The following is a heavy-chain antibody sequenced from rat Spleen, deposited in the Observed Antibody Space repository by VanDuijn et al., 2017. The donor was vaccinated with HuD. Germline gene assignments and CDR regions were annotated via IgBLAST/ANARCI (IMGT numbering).Heavy chain of an antibody. Sequence: EVQLVESGGDLVQPGRSMKLSCTASGFTFSNYCMTWVRQAPTKSLDWVASISTGGGKTYYRDSVEGRFTVSRDNAKNTLYLQMDSLRSEDTATYYCARRHYGYTDYFDYWGQGVMVTVSS. CDR2: ISTGGGKT. CDR1: GFTFSNYC. J-gene: IGHJ2*01. D-gene: IGHD1-9*01. CDR3: ARRHYGYTDYFDY. V-gene: IGHV5-25*01.